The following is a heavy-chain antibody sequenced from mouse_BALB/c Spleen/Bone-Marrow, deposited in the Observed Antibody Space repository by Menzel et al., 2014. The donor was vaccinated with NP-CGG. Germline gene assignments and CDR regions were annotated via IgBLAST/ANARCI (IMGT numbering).Heavy chain of an antibody. V-gene: IGHV1S56*01. CDR1: GYTFTSFY. Sequence: QVQLQQPGPELVKPGASVRISCKASGYTFTSFYIYWVRQRPGQGLEWIGWIYPGDFTTKYNEKFKGKATLTADKSSTTASMQLSSLTSEDSAVYFCARKSQRAYDSMIYWGQGTSVTVSS. D-gene: IGHD2-4*01. CDR3: ARKSQRAYDSMIY. CDR2: IYPGDFTT. J-gene: IGHJ4*01.